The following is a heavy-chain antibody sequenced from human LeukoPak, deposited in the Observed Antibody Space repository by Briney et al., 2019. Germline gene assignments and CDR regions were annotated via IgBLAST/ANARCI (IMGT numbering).Heavy chain of an antibody. CDR1: GFTFSTYW. CDR2: IKQDGSEK. CDR3: ARISGTTPRY. V-gene: IGHV3-7*01. D-gene: IGHD3-10*01. J-gene: IGHJ4*02. Sequence: GGSLRLSCAASGFTFSTYWISWVRQAPGKGLEWVANIKQDGSEKYYVDSVKGRFTISRDNAKNSLYLQMNSLRADDTAVYYCARISGTTPRYWGQGTLVTVSS.